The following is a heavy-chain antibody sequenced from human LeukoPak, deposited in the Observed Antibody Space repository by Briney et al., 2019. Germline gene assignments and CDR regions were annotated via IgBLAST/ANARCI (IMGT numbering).Heavy chain of an antibody. CDR1: GFTFSKFW. D-gene: IGHD1-1*01. Sequence: AGGSLRLSCLVYGFTFSKFWMSWVHQAPGRGLEWVANIHPEGNEKYHVESVKGRFTISRDNAKNLLFLQMNGLRVEDTAVYYCARGDDFSGDHWGQGTLVTVSS. CDR3: ARGDDFSGDH. J-gene: IGHJ4*02. CDR2: IHPEGNEK. V-gene: IGHV3-7*04.